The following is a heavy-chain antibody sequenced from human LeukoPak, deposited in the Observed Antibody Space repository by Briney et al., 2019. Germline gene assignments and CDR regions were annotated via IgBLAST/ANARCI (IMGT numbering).Heavy chain of an antibody. CDR3: ARVLINIVVAQAAILGTDDY. CDR1: GYTFTSYG. Sequence: ASVKVSCKASGYTFTSYGISWVRQAPGQGLEWMGWISAYNGNTNYAQKLQGRVTMTTDTSTSTAYMELRSLRSDDTAVYYCARVLINIVVAQAAILGTDDYWGQGTLVTVSS. CDR2: ISAYNGNT. D-gene: IGHD2-2*02. J-gene: IGHJ4*02. V-gene: IGHV1-18*01.